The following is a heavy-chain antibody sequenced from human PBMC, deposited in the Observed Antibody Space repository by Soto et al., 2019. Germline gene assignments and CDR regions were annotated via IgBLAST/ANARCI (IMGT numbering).Heavy chain of an antibody. CDR2: ISYDGSNK. CDR3: ASPYYDILTGYCHY. J-gene: IGHJ4*02. Sequence: AGGSLRLSCAASGFTFSSYAMHWVRQSPGKGLEWVAVISYDGSNKYYADSVKGRFTISRDNSKNTLYLQMNSLRAEDTAVYYCASPYYDILTGYCHYWGQGTLVTVSS. D-gene: IGHD3-9*01. V-gene: IGHV3-30-3*01. CDR1: GFTFSSYA.